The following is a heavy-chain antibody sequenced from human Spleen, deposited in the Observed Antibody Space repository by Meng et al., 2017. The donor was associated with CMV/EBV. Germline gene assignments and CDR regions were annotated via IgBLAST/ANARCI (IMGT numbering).Heavy chain of an antibody. D-gene: IGHD2-8*01. CDR3: ARSTNWDDTFDM. CDR2: MYRGGNT. Sequence: GESLKISCAASGFTFDDYAMHWVRQAPGKGLEWVSSMYRGGNTYYADSVKGRFTISRDNSANMLYLQMNSLRAEDTALYSCARSTNWDDTFDMWGQGTLVTVSS. V-gene: IGHV3-66*01. J-gene: IGHJ3*02. CDR1: GFTFDDYA.